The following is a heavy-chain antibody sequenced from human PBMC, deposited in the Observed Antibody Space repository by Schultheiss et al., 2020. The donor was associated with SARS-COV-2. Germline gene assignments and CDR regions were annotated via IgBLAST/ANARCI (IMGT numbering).Heavy chain of an antibody. V-gene: IGHV7-4-1*01. CDR2: INTNTGNP. CDR1: GGTFSSYA. Sequence: ASVKVSCKASGGTFSSYAMNWVRQAPGQGLEWMGWINTNTGNPTYAQGFTGRFVFSLDTSVSTAYLQICSLKAEDTAVYYCARWGRFGIAVAGTGPPDYWGQGTLVTVSS. J-gene: IGHJ4*02. CDR3: ARWGRFGIAVAGTGPPDY. D-gene: IGHD6-19*01.